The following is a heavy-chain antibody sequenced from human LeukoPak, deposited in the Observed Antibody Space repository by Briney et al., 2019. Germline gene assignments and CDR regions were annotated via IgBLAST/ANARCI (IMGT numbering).Heavy chain of an antibody. CDR1: GFTFSRYG. CDR3: AKDGDSSGWYYFDY. V-gene: IGHV3-30*18. J-gene: IGHJ4*02. Sequence: GGSLRLSCAASGFTFSRYGMHWVRQAPGKGLEWVAVISYDGSNKYYADSVKGRFTISRDNYKNTLYLQMNSLRAEDTAVYYCAKDGDSSGWYYFDYWGQGTLVTVSS. D-gene: IGHD6-19*01. CDR2: ISYDGSNK.